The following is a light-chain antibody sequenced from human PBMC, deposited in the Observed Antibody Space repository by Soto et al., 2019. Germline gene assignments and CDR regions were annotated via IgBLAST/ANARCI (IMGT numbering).Light chain of an antibody. V-gene: IGKV3-15*01. Sequence: EVVLTQSQGTLSLSPGERATLSCRASQSVSSNLAWYQQKPGQAPRLLIYGASTRATGIPARFSGSGSGTEFTLTISSLQSEDFAVYYCQQYNNWPRTFGQGTKV. CDR2: GAS. CDR3: QQYNNWPRT. J-gene: IGKJ1*01. CDR1: QSVSSN.